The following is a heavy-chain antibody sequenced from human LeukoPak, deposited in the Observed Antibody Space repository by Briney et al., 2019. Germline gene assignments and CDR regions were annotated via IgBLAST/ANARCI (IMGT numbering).Heavy chain of an antibody. V-gene: IGHV3-23*01. CDR3: STTHNGDPDHFDY. CDR1: GFTFSSYA. CDR2: ISGSGGST. D-gene: IGHD2-8*01. Sequence: PGGSLRLSCAASGFTFSSYAMSWVRQAPGKGLEWVSAISGSGGSTYYADSVKGRFTISRDNSKNTLYLQMNSLRVEDTAIYYCSTTHNGDPDHFDYWGQGTLVTVSS. J-gene: IGHJ4*02.